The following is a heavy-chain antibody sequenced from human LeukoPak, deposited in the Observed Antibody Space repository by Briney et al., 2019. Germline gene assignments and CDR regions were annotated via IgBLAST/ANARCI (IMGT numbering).Heavy chain of an antibody. CDR3: ARQRGGPFDY. V-gene: IGHV4-34*01. CDR2: INHSGST. Sequence: SENLSLTCAVYGGSFSGYYWSWIRQPPGKGLEWIGEINHSGSTNYNPSLKSRVTISVDTSKNQFSLKLSSVTAADTAVYYCARQRGGPFDYWGQGTLVTVSS. CDR1: GGSFSGYY. J-gene: IGHJ4*02. D-gene: IGHD3-16*01.